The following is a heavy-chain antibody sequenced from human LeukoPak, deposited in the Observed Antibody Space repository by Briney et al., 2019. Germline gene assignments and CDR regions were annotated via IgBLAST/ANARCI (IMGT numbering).Heavy chain of an antibody. D-gene: IGHD4-17*01. CDR3: ARAGTTYGDYGSDY. J-gene: IGHJ4*02. CDR2: INPNSGGT. V-gene: IGHV1-2*02. CDR1: GYTLTELS. Sequence: ASVKVSCKVSGYTLTELSMHWVRQAPGQGLEWMGWINPNSGGTNYAQKFQGRVTMTRDTSFSTAYMELSRLRSDDTAVYYCARAGTTYGDYGSDYWGQGTLVTVSS.